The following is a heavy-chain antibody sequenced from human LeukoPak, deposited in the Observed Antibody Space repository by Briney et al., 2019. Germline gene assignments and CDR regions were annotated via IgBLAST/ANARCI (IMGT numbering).Heavy chain of an antibody. J-gene: IGHJ6*03. CDR3: ARDKRVAVAGTYIYYYYMDV. CDR2: INHGGLT. Sequence: SETLSLTCADYGDSFKNYYWTWIRQSPEEGLEWIGEINHGGLTSYNPSLESRLTLLVDTSKNQFSLKLSSVTAADTAVYYCARDKRVAVAGTYIYYYYMDVWGNGTTVTISS. V-gene: IGHV4-34*01. D-gene: IGHD6-19*01. CDR1: GDSFKNYY.